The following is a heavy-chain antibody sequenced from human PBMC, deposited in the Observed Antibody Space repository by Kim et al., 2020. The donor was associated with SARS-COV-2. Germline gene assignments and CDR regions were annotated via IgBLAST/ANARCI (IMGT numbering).Heavy chain of an antibody. J-gene: IGHJ6*02. Sequence: KGRFTLARDNSKNTGYLQMNSLRAEDTAVYYCAKDFSWRPPYYYDDGMDVWGQGTTVTVSS. D-gene: IGHD6-13*01. CDR3: AKDFSWRPPYYYDDGMDV. V-gene: IGHV3-30*02.